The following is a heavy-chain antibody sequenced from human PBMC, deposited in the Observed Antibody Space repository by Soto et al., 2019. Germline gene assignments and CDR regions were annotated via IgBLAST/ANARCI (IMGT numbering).Heavy chain of an antibody. CDR1: CGSIYRSGYY. CDR2: IDYNGVT. D-gene: IGHD2-15*01. Sequence: SETLSLTCTVSCGSIYRSGYYWGWIRQPPGRGLEWIGNIDYNGVTYSNPSLKSRVTVSRDTSKNQFSLKLTSVTAADTALYYCGKVLVGATGHTDSDSWGPGTLVTVSS. J-gene: IGHJ4*02. CDR3: GKVLVGATGHTDSDS. V-gene: IGHV4-39*01.